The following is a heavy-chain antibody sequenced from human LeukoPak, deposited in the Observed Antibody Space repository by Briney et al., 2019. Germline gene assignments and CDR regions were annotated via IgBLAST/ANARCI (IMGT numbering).Heavy chain of an antibody. CDR3: ARGAGFYDILTGYYRFDWFDP. D-gene: IGHD3-9*01. Sequence: YYNPSLKSRVTISVDRSKNQFSLKLSSVTAADTAVYYCARGAGFYDILTGYYRFDWFDPWGQGTLVTVSS. V-gene: IGHV4-30-2*01. J-gene: IGHJ5*02.